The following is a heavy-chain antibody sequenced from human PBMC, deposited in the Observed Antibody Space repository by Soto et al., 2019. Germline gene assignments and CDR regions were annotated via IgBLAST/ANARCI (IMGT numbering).Heavy chain of an antibody. J-gene: IGHJ6*03. Sequence: GGSLRLSCAASGFTFSSYAMSWVRQAPGKGLEWVSAISGSGGSTYYADSVKGRFTISRDNSKNTLYLQMNSLRAEDTAVYYCAKDGAVTIPPVHYYYMDVWGKGTTVTVSS. CDR3: AKDGAVTIPPVHYYYMDV. CDR1: GFTFSSYA. D-gene: IGHD3-3*01. CDR2: ISGSGGST. V-gene: IGHV3-23*01.